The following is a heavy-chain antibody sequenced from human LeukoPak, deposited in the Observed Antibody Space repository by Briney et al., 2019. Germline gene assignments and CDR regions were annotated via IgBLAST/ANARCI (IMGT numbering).Heavy chain of an antibody. Sequence: GGSLRLSCAASGFTFSSYGMNWVRQAPGKGREWGSAISSSSSYIYYADSVKGRFTIARDNTKNSLYLQMNSLRAEDTAVYYCARYSYNGDYWGQGTLVTVSS. CDR1: GFTFSSYG. V-gene: IGHV3-21*01. D-gene: IGHD5-18*01. J-gene: IGHJ4*02. CDR3: ARYSYNGDY. CDR2: ISSSSSYI.